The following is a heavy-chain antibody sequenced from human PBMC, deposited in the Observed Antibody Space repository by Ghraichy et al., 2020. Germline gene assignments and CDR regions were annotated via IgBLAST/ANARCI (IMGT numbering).Heavy chain of an antibody. CDR2: ISGSGGST. Sequence: GESLNISCAASGFTFSSYAMSWVRQAPGKGLEWVSAISGSGGSTYYADSVKGRFTISRDNSKNTLYLQMNSLRAEDTAVYYCAKDGYGDYAGDLDYWGQGTLVTVSS. CDR1: GFTFSSYA. D-gene: IGHD4-17*01. J-gene: IGHJ4*02. V-gene: IGHV3-23*01. CDR3: AKDGYGDYAGDLDY.